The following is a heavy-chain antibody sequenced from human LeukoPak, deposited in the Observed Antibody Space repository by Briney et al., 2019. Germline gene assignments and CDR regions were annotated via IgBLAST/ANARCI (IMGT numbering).Heavy chain of an antibody. D-gene: IGHD6-19*01. CDR2: IWYDGSNK. CDR1: GFTFSSYG. Sequence: GRSLRLSCAASGFTFSSYGMHWVRQAPGKGLGWVAVIWYDGSNKYYADSVKGRFTISRDNSKNTLYLQMNSLRAEDTAVYHCAKDSGGRWLVRTFDYWGQGTLVTVSS. V-gene: IGHV3-33*06. CDR3: AKDSGGRWLVRTFDY. J-gene: IGHJ4*02.